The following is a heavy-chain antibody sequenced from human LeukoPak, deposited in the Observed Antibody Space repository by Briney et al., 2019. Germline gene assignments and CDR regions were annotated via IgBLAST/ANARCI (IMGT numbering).Heavy chain of an antibody. CDR3: ARDVGDTVYYHYGMDV. CDR1: GGSISSGSYY. V-gene: IGHV4-61*02. D-gene: IGHD1-26*01. Sequence: SETLSLTCTVSGGSISSGSYYWSWFRQPAGTGLEWIGRIYTSGSTNYNPSLKSRVTISVDTSKNQFSLKLSSVTAADTAVYYCARDVGDTVYYHYGMDVWGQGTTVTVSS. J-gene: IGHJ6*02. CDR2: IYTSGST.